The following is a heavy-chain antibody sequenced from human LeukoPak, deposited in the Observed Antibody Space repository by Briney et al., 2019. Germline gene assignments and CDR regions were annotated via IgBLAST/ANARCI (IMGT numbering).Heavy chain of an antibody. V-gene: IGHV4-59*08. CDR2: IYYSGST. Sequence: SETLSLTCTVSGGSISSYYWSWIRQPPGKGLEWIGYIYYSGSTNYNPSLKSRVTISVDTSKNQFSLKLSSVTAADTAVYYCARQNCSGGSCYPPGWFDPWGQGTLVTVSS. CDR3: ARQNCSGGSCYPPGWFDP. D-gene: IGHD2-15*01. CDR1: GGSISSYY. J-gene: IGHJ5*02.